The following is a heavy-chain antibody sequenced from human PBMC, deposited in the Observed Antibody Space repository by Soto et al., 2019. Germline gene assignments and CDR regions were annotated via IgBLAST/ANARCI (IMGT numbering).Heavy chain of an antibody. CDR2: IIPIFGTA. Sequence: QVQLVQSGAEVKKPGSSVKVSCKASGGTFSSYAISWVRQAPGQGFEWMGGIIPIFGTANYAQKFQGRVTITADESTSTAYMELSSLRSEDTAVYYCARVGYEVPQDYYFDYWGQGTLVTVSS. J-gene: IGHJ4*02. D-gene: IGHD1-1*01. CDR3: ARVGYEVPQDYYFDY. CDR1: GGTFSSYA. V-gene: IGHV1-69*01.